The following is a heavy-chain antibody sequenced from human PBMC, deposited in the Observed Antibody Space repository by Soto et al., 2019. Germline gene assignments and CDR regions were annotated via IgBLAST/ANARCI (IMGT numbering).Heavy chain of an antibody. V-gene: IGHV4-38-2*01. D-gene: IGHD2-21*02. CDR2: VYHTGTT. J-gene: IGHJ5*02. CDR3: ARGSGGHSGWGHWPDP. Sequence: ASETLSLTCAVSGSSISSGYYWGWIRQSPGKGLEWIGSVYHTGTTYYNPSFQSRVTISINTSNNQFSLKLRSVTAADAAVYYCARGSGGHSGWGHWPDPWGQGTLVTVSS. CDR1: GSSISSGYY.